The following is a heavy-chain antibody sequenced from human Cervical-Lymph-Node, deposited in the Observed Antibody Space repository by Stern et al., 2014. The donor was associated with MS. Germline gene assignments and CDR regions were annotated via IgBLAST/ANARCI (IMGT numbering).Heavy chain of an antibody. D-gene: IGHD1-1*01. CDR3: ARRGTTGTIDGFDI. J-gene: IGHJ3*02. CDR2: IYPGYSDA. CDR1: GYTFTSHW. Sequence: MQLVQSGAEVKKPGESVKISWEGSGYTFTSHWIAWVRQVPGKGLEWMGIIYPGYSDARYSPAFQGRVAISADRSISSAYLQWRTLRASDTAMYFCARRGTTGTIDGFDIWGQGSMVTVSS. V-gene: IGHV5-51*01.